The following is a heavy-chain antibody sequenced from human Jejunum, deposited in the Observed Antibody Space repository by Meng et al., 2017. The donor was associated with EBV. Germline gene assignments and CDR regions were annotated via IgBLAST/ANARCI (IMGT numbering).Heavy chain of an antibody. D-gene: IGHD1-1*01. Sequence: VQLVESGGGLVKPGGSLRLSCAASGFTFSNHYMNWIRQAPGKGLEWVSYISGSSHDTNYADSVKGRFTISRDNAKNSLYLQLNSLTVEDTAVYYCARDARLAPYWGQGTRVTVSS. CDR1: GFTFSNHY. J-gene: IGHJ4*02. CDR2: ISGSSHDT. CDR3: ARDARLAPY. V-gene: IGHV3-11*05.